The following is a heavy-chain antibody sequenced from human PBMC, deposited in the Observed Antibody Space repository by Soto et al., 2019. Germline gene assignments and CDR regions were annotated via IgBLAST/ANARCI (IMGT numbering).Heavy chain of an antibody. D-gene: IGHD3-10*01. CDR2: TYYRSRWYN. J-gene: IGHJ6*03. V-gene: IGHV6-1*01. Sequence: PSQTLSLTCAISGDSVSSNSAAWNWIRQSPSRSLEWQGRTYYRSRWYNDYAVSVKSRITINPDTSKNQFSLHLNSVTPEDTAVYYCARREGSATMVRGVGAHYYYYMDVWGKGTTVTVSS. CDR3: ARREGSATMVRGVGAHYYYYMDV. CDR1: GDSVSSNSAA.